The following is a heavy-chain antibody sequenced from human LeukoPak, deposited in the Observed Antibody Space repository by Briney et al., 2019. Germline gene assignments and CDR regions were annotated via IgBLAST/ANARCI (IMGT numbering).Heavy chain of an antibody. CDR1: GFTFSSYA. CDR2: ITASGGST. J-gene: IGHJ4*02. V-gene: IGHV3-23*01. D-gene: IGHD4-17*01. CDR3: AKVPYGDYYFEN. Sequence: GGPLRLSCAVSGFTFSSYAMTWVRQTPGKGLEWVSAITASGGSTYYADSVKGRFTIPRDNSKNTLYLQVNSLRAEDTAVYYCAKVPYGDYYFENWGQGTLVTVSS.